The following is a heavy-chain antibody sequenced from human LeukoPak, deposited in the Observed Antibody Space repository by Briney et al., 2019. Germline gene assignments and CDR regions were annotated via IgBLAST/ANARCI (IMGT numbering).Heavy chain of an antibody. D-gene: IGHD5-24*01. J-gene: IGHJ4*01. CDR2: ISGSGGST. CDR1: GFTFSSYG. Sequence: GGSLRLSCAASGFTFSSYGMSWVRQAPGKGLEWVSAISGSGGSTYYADSVKGRFTVSRDNSKNTLYLQMNSLRAEDTAVYYCAKESRDGYNPFDYWGHGTLVTVSS. V-gene: IGHV3-23*01. CDR3: AKESRDGYNPFDY.